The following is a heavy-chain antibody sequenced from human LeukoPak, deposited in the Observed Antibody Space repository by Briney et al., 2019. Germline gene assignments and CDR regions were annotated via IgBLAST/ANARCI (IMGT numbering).Heavy chain of an antibody. CDR2: IGTAGDT. CDR1: GFTFSSYD. D-gene: IGHD5-18*01. CDR3: ARGGGYSSGLAMDY. Sequence: PGGSLRLSCAASGFTFSSYDMHWVRQPAGKGLEWVSAIGTAGDTYYPGSVKGRFTISRENGKNPLYLQMNSLRAGDTAVYYCARGGGYSSGLAMDYWGQGTLVTVSS. J-gene: IGHJ4*02. V-gene: IGHV3-13*01.